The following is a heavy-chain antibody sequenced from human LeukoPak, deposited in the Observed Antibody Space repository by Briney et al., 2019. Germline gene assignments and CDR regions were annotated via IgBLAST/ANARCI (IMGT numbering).Heavy chain of an antibody. CDR3: ARARWYGNSGILDY. CDR1: GYTFTGYY. V-gene: IGHV1-2*06. J-gene: IGHJ4*02. Sequence: ASVKVSCKASGYTFTGYYMHWVRQAPGQGLGWMGRINPNSGGTNYAQKFQGRVTMTRDTSISTAYMEPSRLRSDDTAVYYCARARWYGNSGILDYWGQGTLVTVSS. D-gene: IGHD4-23*01. CDR2: INPNSGGT.